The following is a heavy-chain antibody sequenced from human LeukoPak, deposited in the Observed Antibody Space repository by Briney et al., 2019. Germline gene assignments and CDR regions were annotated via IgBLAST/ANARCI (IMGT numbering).Heavy chain of an antibody. D-gene: IGHD6-19*01. Sequence: SETLSLTCTVSGGSMSSSSYYWGWIRQPPGKGLEWIGSIYYSGSTYYNPSLKSRVTISVDTSKNQFSLKLSSVTAADMAVYYCARHLDSSGWYLFFQHWGQGTLVTVSS. CDR1: GGSMSSSSYY. J-gene: IGHJ1*01. CDR2: IYYSGST. CDR3: ARHLDSSGWYLFFQH. V-gene: IGHV4-39*01.